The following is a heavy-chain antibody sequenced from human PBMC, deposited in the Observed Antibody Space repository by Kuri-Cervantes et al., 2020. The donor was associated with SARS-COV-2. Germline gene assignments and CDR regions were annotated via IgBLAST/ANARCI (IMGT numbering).Heavy chain of an antibody. D-gene: IGHD2-2*01. Sequence: GESLKISCAASGFTFSSYSMNWVRQAPGKGLEWVSYISSSSTIYYADSVKGRFTISRDNAKNSLYLQMNSLRDEDTAVYYCARTLVVPAANPWYYGMDVWGQGTTVTVSS. J-gene: IGHJ6*02. V-gene: IGHV3-48*02. CDR3: ARTLVVPAANPWYYGMDV. CDR1: GFTFSSYS. CDR2: ISSSSTI.